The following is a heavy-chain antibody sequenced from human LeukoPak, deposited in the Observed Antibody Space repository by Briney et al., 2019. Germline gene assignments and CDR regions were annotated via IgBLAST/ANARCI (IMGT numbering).Heavy chain of an antibody. CDR1: GYSISSGYY. Sequence: SETLSLTCAVSGYSISSGYYWGWIRPPPGEGLEWIGSIYHSGSTYYNPSLKSRVTISVDTSKNQFSLKLSSVTAADTAVYYCARRGGYDFWSGYLTWFDPWGQGTLVTVSS. V-gene: IGHV4-38-2*01. CDR2: IYHSGST. J-gene: IGHJ5*02. D-gene: IGHD3-3*01. CDR3: ARRGGYDFWSGYLTWFDP.